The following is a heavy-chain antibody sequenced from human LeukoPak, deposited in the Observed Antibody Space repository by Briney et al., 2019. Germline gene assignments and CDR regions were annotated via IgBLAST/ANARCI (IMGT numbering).Heavy chain of an antibody. CDR1: GGSISSYY. D-gene: IGHD4-17*01. J-gene: IGHJ4*02. CDR2: IYYNGGT. CDR3: ARDNGDYPGIFDS. Sequence: PSETLSLTCTVSGGSISSYYWSWIRQPPGKGLEWIGYIYYNGGTNYNPSLRSRVTISVDTSKNHFSLRLSSVTAADTAVYYCARDNGDYPGIFDSWGQGTLDTVSS. V-gene: IGHV4-59*01.